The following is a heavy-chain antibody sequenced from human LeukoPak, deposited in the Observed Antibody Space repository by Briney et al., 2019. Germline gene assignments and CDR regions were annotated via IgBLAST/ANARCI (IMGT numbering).Heavy chain of an antibody. J-gene: IGHJ4*02. CDR3: GFIAPDGI. V-gene: IGHV3-66*01. D-gene: IGHD6-13*01. Sequence: GGSLRLSRAASGFTVRTDYMSWVRQAPGKGLEWVSVLYSGRNTYYADSVKGRFTISRDNVKNLLSLEMSGLRAEDTAVYYCGFIAPDGIWGQGTLVTVSS. CDR1: GFTVRTDY. CDR2: LYSGRNT.